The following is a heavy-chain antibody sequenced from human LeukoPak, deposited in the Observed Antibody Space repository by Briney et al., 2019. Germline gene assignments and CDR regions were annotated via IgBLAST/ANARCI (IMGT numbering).Heavy chain of an antibody. CDR3: ARDRVYGGSYPDGMDV. J-gene: IGHJ6*02. CDR2: IWYDGSNK. V-gene: IGHV3-33*01. CDR1: GFTFSSYG. Sequence: GGSPRLSCAASGFTFSSYGMHWVRQAPGKGLEWVAVIWYDGSNKYYADSVKGRFTISRDNSKNTLYLQMNSLRAEDTAVYYCARDRVYGGSYPDGMDVWGQGTTVTVSS. D-gene: IGHD1-26*01.